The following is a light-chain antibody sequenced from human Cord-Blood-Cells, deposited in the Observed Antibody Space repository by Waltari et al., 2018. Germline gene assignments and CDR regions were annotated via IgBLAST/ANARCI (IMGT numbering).Light chain of an antibody. CDR2: DAS. V-gene: IGKV1-5*01. CDR3: QQYNSYWT. J-gene: IGKJ1*01. CDR1: QSISSW. Sequence: DIQMTQSPSTLSASVGDRVTITCRASQSISSWLAWYQQKQGKAPKLLIYDASSLESGVPSRCSGSGSGTEFTLTISSLQPDDFATYYCQQYNSYWTFGQGTKVEIK.